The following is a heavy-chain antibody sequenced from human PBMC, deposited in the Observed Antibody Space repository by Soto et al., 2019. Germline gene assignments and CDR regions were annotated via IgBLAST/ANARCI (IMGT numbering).Heavy chain of an antibody. CDR2: ISAYNGNT. CDR1: GYTFTSSG. Sequence: ASEKVSCKASGYTFTSSGISWLRQAPGQGLEWMGWISAYNGNTNYAQKLQGRVTMTTDTSTSTAYMALRSLRSDDTAVYYCSIVRSADYGVCIDYWGEGALVSV. J-gene: IGHJ4*02. V-gene: IGHV1-18*01. CDR3: SIVRSADYGVCIDY. D-gene: IGHD4-17*01.